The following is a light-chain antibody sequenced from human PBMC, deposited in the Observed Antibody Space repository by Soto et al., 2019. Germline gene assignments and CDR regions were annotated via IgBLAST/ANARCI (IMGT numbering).Light chain of an antibody. CDR3: CSFAGRSTLV. J-gene: IGLJ2*01. CDR1: SSDVGSYNV. Sequence: QSALTQPASVSGSPGQSITISCTGTSSDVGSYNVVSWYQQHPGKAPKLMIYDVSKRPSGVSNRFSGSKSGSTASLTISGLQAEDEADYYCCSFAGRSTLVFGGGTKLTVL. CDR2: DVS. V-gene: IGLV2-23*02.